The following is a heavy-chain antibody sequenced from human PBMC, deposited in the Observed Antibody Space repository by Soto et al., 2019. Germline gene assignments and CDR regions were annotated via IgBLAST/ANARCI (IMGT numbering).Heavy chain of an antibody. CDR1: GFTCSSYG. CDR3: AVAAPLYYYYGMDV. V-gene: IGHV3-30*03. J-gene: IGHJ6*02. Sequence: QVQLVESGGGVVQPGRSLRLSCAASGFTCSSYGMHWVRQAPGKGLEWVAVISYDGSNKYYADSVKGRFTISRDNSKNTLYLQMNSLRAEDTAVYYCAVAAPLYYYYGMDVWGQGTTVTVSS. CDR2: ISYDGSNK. D-gene: IGHD6-13*01.